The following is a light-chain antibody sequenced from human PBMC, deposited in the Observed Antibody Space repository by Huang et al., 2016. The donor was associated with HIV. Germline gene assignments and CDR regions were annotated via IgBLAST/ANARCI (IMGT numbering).Light chain of an antibody. CDR3: QQYASLYT. Sequence: IQMTQSPASLSAYVGDRVTISCQANQDIRSYLNWYQQKPGNAPRLLIYGASNLQAGVPSRFSGNGSGTDFTITSSSLQSEDIAPYYCQQYASLYTFGQGTRLEIK. V-gene: IGKV1-33*01. J-gene: IGKJ2*01. CDR2: GAS. CDR1: QDIRSY.